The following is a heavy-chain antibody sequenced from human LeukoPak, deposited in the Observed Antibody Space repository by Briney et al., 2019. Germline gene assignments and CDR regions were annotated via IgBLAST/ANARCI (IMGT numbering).Heavy chain of an antibody. CDR3: ARERAPQLSRSYYYGMDV. CDR2: ISFDGSNK. CDR1: GFTFSSYA. Sequence: PGGSLRLSCAASGFTFSSYAMSWVRQAPGKGLEWVAIISFDGSNKYYPDSVKGRFTISRDNSKNTLYLQMSSLRAEDTAVYCCARERAPQLSRSYYYGMDVWGQGTTVTVSS. D-gene: IGHD1-1*01. V-gene: IGHV3-30-3*01. J-gene: IGHJ6*02.